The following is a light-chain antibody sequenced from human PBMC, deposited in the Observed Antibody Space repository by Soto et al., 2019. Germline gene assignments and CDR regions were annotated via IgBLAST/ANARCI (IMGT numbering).Light chain of an antibody. CDR3: QHHGT. V-gene: IGKV1-5*03. CDR2: KAS. CDR1: QSISSW. J-gene: IGKJ2*01. Sequence: DIQMTQSPSTLSASVGDRVTITCRASQSISSWWAWYQQKPGKAPKLLIYKASSLESGVPSRFSGSGSGTEFTLTISSLQPDDFATYYCQHHGTFGQGTKLEIK.